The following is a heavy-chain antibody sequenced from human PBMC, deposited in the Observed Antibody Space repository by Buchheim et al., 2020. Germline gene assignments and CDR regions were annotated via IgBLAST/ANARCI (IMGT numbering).Heavy chain of an antibody. CDR3: AKSRTSYYGSGSYLYYYYGMDV. Sequence: EVQLVESGGGLVQPGGSLRLSCAASGFTFSSYWMSWVRQVPGKGLEWVANIKQDGSEKYYVDSVKGRFTISRDNAKNSLYLQMNSLRAEDTAVYYCAKSRTSYYGSGSYLYYYYGMDVWGQGTT. V-gene: IGHV3-7*01. CDR2: IKQDGSEK. J-gene: IGHJ6*02. D-gene: IGHD3-10*01. CDR1: GFTFSSYW.